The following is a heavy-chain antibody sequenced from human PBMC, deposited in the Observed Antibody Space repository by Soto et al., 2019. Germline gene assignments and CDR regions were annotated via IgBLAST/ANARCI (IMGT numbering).Heavy chain of an antibody. J-gene: IGHJ5*02. Sequence: SETLPLTCTFSGGSSSRGGYYWSWIRQPPGKGLEWIGEINHSGSTNYNPSLKSRVTISVDTSKNQFSLKLSSVTAADTAVYYCARDPAPWGQGTLVTSPQ. CDR2: INHSGST. CDR1: GGSSSRGGYY. CDR3: ARDPAP. V-gene: IGHV4-61*08.